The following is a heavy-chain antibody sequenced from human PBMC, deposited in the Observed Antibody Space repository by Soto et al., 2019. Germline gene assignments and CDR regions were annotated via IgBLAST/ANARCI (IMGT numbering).Heavy chain of an antibody. D-gene: IGHD3-10*01. CDR1: GGSISRYY. J-gene: IGHJ4*02. Sequence: SETLSLTCAVSGGSISRYYWSWVRQPPGKGLEWIGNIFYSGRSNYNPSLKSRVTMSLDTSKSQFSLKLTSVTAADTAVYYCARVWTILDYWGQGTQVTVSS. CDR2: IFYSGRS. CDR3: ARVWTILDY. V-gene: IGHV4-59*01.